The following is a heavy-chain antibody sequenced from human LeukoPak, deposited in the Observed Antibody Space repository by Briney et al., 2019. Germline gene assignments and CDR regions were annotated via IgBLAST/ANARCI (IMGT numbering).Heavy chain of an antibody. CDR1: GFTFSDHY. CDR3: ARDGRDSGTDDDYFDY. Sequence: GGSLRLSCAASGFTFSDHYMDWVRQAPGKGLEWVGRTTNKANSYTTEYAASVKGRFTISRDDSKNSLYLQMNSLKTEDTAVYYCARDGRDSGTDDDYFDYWGQGTLVTVSS. CDR2: TTNKANSYTT. V-gene: IGHV3-72*01. J-gene: IGHJ4*02. D-gene: IGHD1-26*01.